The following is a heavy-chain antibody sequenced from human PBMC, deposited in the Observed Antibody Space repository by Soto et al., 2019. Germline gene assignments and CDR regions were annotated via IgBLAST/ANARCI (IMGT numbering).Heavy chain of an antibody. J-gene: IGHJ4*02. V-gene: IGHV3-23*01. D-gene: IGHD2-2*01. Sequence: GGSLRLSCTASGFDFMAYAMTWVRQAPGKGLEWVAGISGSGGETYYADSVRGRFSISRDFSTNTVYLRMNSLRAEDTAVYYCARVSGYAVIFDYWGQGTLGTVS. CDR1: GFDFMAYA. CDR2: ISGSGGET. CDR3: ARVSGYAVIFDY.